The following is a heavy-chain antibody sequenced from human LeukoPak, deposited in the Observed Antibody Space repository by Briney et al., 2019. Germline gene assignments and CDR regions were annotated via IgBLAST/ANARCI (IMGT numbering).Heavy chain of an antibody. CDR2: IYTTGST. D-gene: IGHD6-19*01. Sequence: SETLSLTCTVSGGSISSYYWTWIRQPAGKGLEWIGRIYTTGSTVDNPALQSRVTMSRDTSKNQFSLRLTSVTAADTAIYYCARVLYSSGWFDAFDIWGQGTMVTVSS. CDR1: GGSISSYY. J-gene: IGHJ3*02. CDR3: ARVLYSSGWFDAFDI. V-gene: IGHV4-4*07.